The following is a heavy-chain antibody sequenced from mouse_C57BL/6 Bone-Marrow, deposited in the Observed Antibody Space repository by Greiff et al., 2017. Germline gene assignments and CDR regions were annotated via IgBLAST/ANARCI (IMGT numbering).Heavy chain of an antibody. CDR2: IWRGGST. Sequence: QVQLKESGPGLVQPSQSLSITCTVSGFSLNSYGVHWVSQSPGKGLEWLGVIWRGGSTDYTAAFISRLSISKDNSKSQVFFKMNRLQADDTAIYYCARANACSFDYWGQGTTLTVSS. J-gene: IGHJ2*01. V-gene: IGHV2-4-1*01. CDR3: ARANACSFDY. CDR1: GFSLNSYG.